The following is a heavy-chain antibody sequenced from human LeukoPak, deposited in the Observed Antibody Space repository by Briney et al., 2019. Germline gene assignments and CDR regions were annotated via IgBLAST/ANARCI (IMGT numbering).Heavy chain of an antibody. CDR1: GFTFDDYG. D-gene: IGHD5-12*01. CDR2: INWNGGST. J-gene: IGHJ4*02. V-gene: IGHV3-20*04. Sequence: GGSLRLSCAASGFTFDDYGMSWVRQAPGKGLEWVSGINWNGGSTGYADSVKGRFTISRDNAKNSLYLQMNSLRAEDMALYYCAKAQNKWLQRGFVDYWGQGTLVTVSS. CDR3: AKAQNKWLQRGFVDY.